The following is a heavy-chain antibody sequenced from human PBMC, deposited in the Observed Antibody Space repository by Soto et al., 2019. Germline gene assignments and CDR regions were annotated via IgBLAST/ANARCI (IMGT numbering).Heavy chain of an antibody. CDR1: GFTFSSYW. D-gene: IGHD6-19*01. V-gene: IGHV3-74*01. J-gene: IGHJ4*02. CDR2: INSDGSST. Sequence: EVQLVESGGGLVQPGGSLRLSCAASGFTFSSYWMHWVRQAPGKGLVWVSRINSDGSSTSYADSVKGRFTISRDNPKNTLYLQMNSLRAEDTAVYYCAVAVAGPTAIGYWGQGTLGTVSS. CDR3: AVAVAGPTAIGY.